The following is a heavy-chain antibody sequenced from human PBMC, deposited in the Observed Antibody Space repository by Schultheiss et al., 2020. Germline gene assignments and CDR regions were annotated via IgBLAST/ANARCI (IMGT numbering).Heavy chain of an antibody. Sequence: GGSLRLSCAASGFTFSSYSMNWVRQAPGKGLEWVSSISSSSSYTNYADSVKGRFTISRDNAKNSLYLQMNSLRAEDTAVYYCARGWGYWGQGTLVTVSS. D-gene: IGHD3-16*01. V-gene: IGHV3-21*01. J-gene: IGHJ4*02. CDR2: ISSSSSYT. CDR3: ARGWGY. CDR1: GFTFSSYS.